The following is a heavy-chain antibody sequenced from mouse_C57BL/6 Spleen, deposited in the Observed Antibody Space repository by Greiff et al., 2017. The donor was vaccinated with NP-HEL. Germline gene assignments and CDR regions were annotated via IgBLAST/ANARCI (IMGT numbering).Heavy chain of an antibody. CDR2: IYPGSGNT. V-gene: IGHV1-76*01. Sequence: QVQLQQSGAELVRPGASVKLSCKASGYTFTDYYINWVKQRPGQGLEWIARIYPGSGNTYYNEKFKGKATLTAEKSSSTAYMQLSSLTSEDSAVYFCARWLLLYWYFDVWGTGTTVTVSS. CDR1: GYTFTDYY. CDR3: ARWLLLYWYFDV. D-gene: IGHD2-3*01. J-gene: IGHJ1*03.